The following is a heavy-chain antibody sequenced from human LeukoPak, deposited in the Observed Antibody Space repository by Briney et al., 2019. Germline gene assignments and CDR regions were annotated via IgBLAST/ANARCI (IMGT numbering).Heavy chain of an antibody. V-gene: IGHV4-38-2*01. CDR1: SYSISSGYY. CDR3: ARMLPSSDAFDI. CDR2: IYYSGST. Sequence: SETLSLTCAVSSYSISSGYYWGWIRHPPGKGLEWIGNIYYSGSTYYNPSLRSRVTISVDTSKNQVSLKLSSVAAADTAVYYCARMLPSSDAFDIWGQGPMVTVSS. D-gene: IGHD2-2*01. J-gene: IGHJ3*02.